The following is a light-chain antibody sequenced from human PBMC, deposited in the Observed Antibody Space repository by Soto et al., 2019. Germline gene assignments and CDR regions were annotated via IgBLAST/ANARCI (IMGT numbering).Light chain of an antibody. CDR2: EDK. Sequence: NFMLTQPHSVSESPGKTVTISCTGSSGSIASNYVQWYQQRPGSAPTTVIYEDKQRPSGVPDQFSGSIDSSSNSASLTISGLKTEDEADYYCQSYDSSNHDVVFGGGTKLTVL. CDR3: QSYDSSNHDVV. CDR1: SGSIASNY. V-gene: IGLV6-57*02. J-gene: IGLJ2*01.